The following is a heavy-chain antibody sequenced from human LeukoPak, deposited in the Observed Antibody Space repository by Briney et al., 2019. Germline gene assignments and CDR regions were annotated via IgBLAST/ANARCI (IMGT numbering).Heavy chain of an antibody. CDR3: TGSRPYSALDY. D-gene: IGHD2-15*01. Sequence: GGSLRLSCAASGFTFTYAWMSWVRQAPGKGLEWVGRIRNKANSYTIEYAASVKGRFTISRDDSKNSLYLQMNSLKTEDTAVYYCTGSRPYSALDYWGQGTLVTVSS. V-gene: IGHV3-72*01. CDR2: IRNKANSYTI. J-gene: IGHJ4*02. CDR1: GFTFTYAW.